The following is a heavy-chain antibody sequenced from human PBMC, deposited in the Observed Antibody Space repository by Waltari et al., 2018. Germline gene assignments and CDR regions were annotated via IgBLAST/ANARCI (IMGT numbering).Heavy chain of an antibody. CDR1: GFTFSSYS. D-gene: IGHD3-22*01. CDR3: ARDHGPPHSSGYYYEDY. V-gene: IGHV3-21*01. J-gene: IGHJ4*02. Sequence: EVQLVESGGGLVKPGGSLRLSCAASGFTFSSYSMNWVRQAPGKGLDWVSSISSSSSYIYYADSVKGRFTISRDNAKNSLYLQMNSLRAEDTAVYYCARDHGPPHSSGYYYEDYWGQGTLVTVSS. CDR2: ISSSSSYI.